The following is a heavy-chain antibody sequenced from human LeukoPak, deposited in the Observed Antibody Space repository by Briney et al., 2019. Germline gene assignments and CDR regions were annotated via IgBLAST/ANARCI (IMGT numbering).Heavy chain of an antibody. D-gene: IGHD5-24*01. J-gene: IGHJ3*02. CDR1: GFTVSSNY. V-gene: IGHV3-66*02. Sequence: GGSLRLSCAASGFTVSSNYMSWVRQAPGKGLEWVSVIYSGGSTYYADSVKGRFTISRDNSKNTLYLQMNSLRAEDTAVYYCAFPKGDGYNGIWTNSAAFDIWGQGTMVTVSS. CDR2: IYSGGST. CDR3: AFPKGDGYNGIWTNSAAFDI.